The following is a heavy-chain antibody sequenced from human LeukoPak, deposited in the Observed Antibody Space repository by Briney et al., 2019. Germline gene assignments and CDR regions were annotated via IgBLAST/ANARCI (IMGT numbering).Heavy chain of an antibody. CDR3: ATSRDYYDGMDV. Sequence: ASVKVSCKASGYTFTSYYMHWVRQAPGQGLEWMGIINPSGGSTSYAQKLQGRVTMTRDTSTSTVYMELSSLRSGDTAVYYCATSRDYYDGMDVWGQGTTVTVSS. V-gene: IGHV1-46*01. J-gene: IGHJ6*02. CDR2: INPSGGST. CDR1: GYTFTSYY.